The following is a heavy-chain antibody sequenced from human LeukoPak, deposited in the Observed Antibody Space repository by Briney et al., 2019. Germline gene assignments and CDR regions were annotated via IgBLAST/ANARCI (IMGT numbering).Heavy chain of an antibody. CDR1: GYSFTGYY. V-gene: IGHV1-2*02. CDR2: INPNSGGT. CDR3: ARGQRYEILSEDIIYYYYYMDV. J-gene: IGHJ6*03. D-gene: IGHD3-9*01. Sequence: ASVKVSCKASGYSFTGYYLHWVRQAPGQGLEWMGWINPNSGGTNHAKKFQGRVTMTTDTSIRTASMELNRLRSDDTAVYYCARGQRYEILSEDIIYYYYYMDVWGKGTTVTVSS.